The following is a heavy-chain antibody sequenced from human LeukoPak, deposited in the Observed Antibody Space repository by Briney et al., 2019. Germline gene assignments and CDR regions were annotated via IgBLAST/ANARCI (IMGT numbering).Heavy chain of an antibody. CDR1: GFCFSSNW. D-gene: IGHD1-1*01. Sequence: GGSLRLSCAAPGFCFSSNWMGWVRQAPGKGLEWVAHIKRDGSQKYYLDSVKGRFTISRDNAKNSLYLQMNSLRVEDTAVYYCARLGLEVGGPNWFDPWGQGTLVTVSS. V-gene: IGHV3-7*01. CDR2: IKRDGSQK. J-gene: IGHJ5*02. CDR3: ARLGLEVGGPNWFDP.